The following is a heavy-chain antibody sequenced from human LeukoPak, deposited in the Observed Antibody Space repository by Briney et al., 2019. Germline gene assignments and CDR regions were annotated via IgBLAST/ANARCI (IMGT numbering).Heavy chain of an antibody. CDR1: GFTFSSYA. Sequence: PGGSLILSCSASGFTFSSYAMHWVRQAPGKGLEYVSAISSNGGSTYYADSVKGRLTISRDNSKNTLYLQMSSLRAEDTAVYYCVKDLGQQWLVSYFDYWGQGTLVTVSS. CDR3: VKDLGQQWLVSYFDY. D-gene: IGHD6-19*01. CDR2: ISSNGGST. J-gene: IGHJ4*02. V-gene: IGHV3-64D*06.